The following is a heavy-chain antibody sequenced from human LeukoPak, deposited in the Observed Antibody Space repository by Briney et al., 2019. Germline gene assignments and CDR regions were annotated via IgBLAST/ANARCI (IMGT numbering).Heavy chain of an antibody. D-gene: IGHD3-10*01. Sequence: SETLSLTCTVSGYSISSVYYWGWIRQPPGKGLECIGIIYHSGSTYYNPSLKSRVTISVDTSKNQFSLKLSSVTAADTAVYYCARLWFGESTRFDYWGQGTLVTVSS. CDR3: ARLWFGESTRFDY. J-gene: IGHJ4*02. CDR1: GYSISSVYY. V-gene: IGHV4-38-2*02. CDR2: IYHSGST.